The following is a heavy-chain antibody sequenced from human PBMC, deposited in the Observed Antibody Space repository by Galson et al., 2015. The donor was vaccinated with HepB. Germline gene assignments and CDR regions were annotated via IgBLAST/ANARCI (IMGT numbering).Heavy chain of an antibody. CDR2: ISYDGSNK. CDR3: AKHTWSGYPWAFDI. Sequence: SLRLSCAASGFTFSSYAMHWVRQAPGKGLEWVAVISYDGSNKYYADSVKGRFTISRDNSKNTLYLQMNSLRAEDTAVYYCAKHTWSGYPWAFDIWGQGTMVTVSS. J-gene: IGHJ3*02. V-gene: IGHV3-30-3*02. D-gene: IGHD3-3*01. CDR1: GFTFSSYA.